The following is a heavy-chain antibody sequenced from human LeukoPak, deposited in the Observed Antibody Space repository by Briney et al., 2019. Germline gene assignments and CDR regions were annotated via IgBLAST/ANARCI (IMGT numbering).Heavy chain of an antibody. CDR2: INPNSGGT. V-gene: IGHV1-2*06. CDR3: ARGSSTSLLTVLGDY. J-gene: IGHJ4*02. Sequence: ASVKVSCKTSGYTFTGYYMHWVRQAPGQGLEWMGRINPNSGGTNYAQRFQGRVTVTRDTSISTAYMELSRLSSDDTAVYYCARGSSTSLLTVLGDYWGQGTLVTVSS. CDR1: GYTFTGYY. D-gene: IGHD2-2*01.